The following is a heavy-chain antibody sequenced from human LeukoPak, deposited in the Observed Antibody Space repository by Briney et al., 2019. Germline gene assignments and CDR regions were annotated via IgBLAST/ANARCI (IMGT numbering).Heavy chain of an antibody. CDR3: ARGVTMVRGVISFTYNWFDP. V-gene: IGHV1-46*01. Sequence: ASVKVSCKASGYTFTSYYMHWVRQAPGQGLEWMGIINPSGGSTSYAQKFQGRVTMTRDMSTSTVYMELSSLRSEDMAVYYCARGVTMVRGVISFTYNWFDPWGQGTLVTVSS. CDR1: GYTFTSYY. CDR2: INPSGGST. J-gene: IGHJ5*02. D-gene: IGHD3-10*01.